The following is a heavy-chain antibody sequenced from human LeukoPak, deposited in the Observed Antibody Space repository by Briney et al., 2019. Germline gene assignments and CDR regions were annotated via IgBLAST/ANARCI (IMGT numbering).Heavy chain of an antibody. CDR3: AGEIWYSSPSGAFDY. D-gene: IGHD6-6*01. CDR2: ISAYNGNT. J-gene: IGHJ4*02. CDR1: GYTFTSYG. V-gene: IGHV1-18*01. Sequence: ASVKVSCKASGYTFTSYGISWVRQAPGQGLEWMGWISAYNGNTNYAQKLQGRVTMTTDTSTSTAYMELRSLRSDDTAVYYCAGEIWYSSPSGAFDYWGQGTLVTVSS.